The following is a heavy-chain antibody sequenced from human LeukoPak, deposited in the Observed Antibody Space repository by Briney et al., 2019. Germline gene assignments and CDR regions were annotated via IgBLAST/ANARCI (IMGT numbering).Heavy chain of an antibody. CDR3: AKVVMVRGVISWFDP. CDR2: ISGSGGST. V-gene: IGHV3-23*01. Sequence: PGGSLRLSCAASGFTFSSYAMSWVRQAPGKGLEWVSAISGSGGSTYYADSVKGRFTISRDNSKNTLYLQMNSLRAEDTAVYYCAKVVMVRGVISWFDPWGQGTLVTVSS. J-gene: IGHJ5*02. CDR1: GFTFSSYA. D-gene: IGHD3-10*01.